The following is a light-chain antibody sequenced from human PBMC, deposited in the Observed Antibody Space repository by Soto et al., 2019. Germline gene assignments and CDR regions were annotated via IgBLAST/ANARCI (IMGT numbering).Light chain of an antibody. Sequence: EIVMTQSPATLSVSPGERATLSCRASQSVSGNLAWYQQKPGQAPRLLIYAASARATGIPARFSGSGSGTEFTLTISSLQSEDFALYFCHQYNNWPRTFGQGTKLEIK. V-gene: IGKV3-15*01. CDR1: QSVSGN. CDR3: HQYNNWPRT. CDR2: AAS. J-gene: IGKJ2*02.